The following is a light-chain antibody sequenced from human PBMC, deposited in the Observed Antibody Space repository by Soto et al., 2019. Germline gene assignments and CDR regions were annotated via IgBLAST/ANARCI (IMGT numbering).Light chain of an antibody. CDR1: ESVSRN. J-gene: IGKJ5*01. V-gene: IGKV3-15*01. Sequence: EVVMTQSPATLSVSPGERATLSCRASESVSRNLAWYQQKPGQAPRLLIYDASTRATGIPDRFSGGGSGTDFTLTISSLEPEDSAVYYCQQRHMWPITFGQGTRLEIK. CDR3: QQRHMWPIT. CDR2: DAS.